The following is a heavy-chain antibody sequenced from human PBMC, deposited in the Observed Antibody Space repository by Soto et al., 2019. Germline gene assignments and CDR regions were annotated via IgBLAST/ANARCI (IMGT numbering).Heavy chain of an antibody. CDR3: AKAYFVWSSEQPYYFDY. CDR2: ISGSGGRS. J-gene: IGHJ4*02. D-gene: IGHD3-16*01. CDR1: GFTFSNYA. Sequence: EVQLLDSGGGLVQPGGSLRLSCAASGFTFSNYAMTWVRQGPGKGLEWVSGISGSGGRSYYADSVKGRFTISRDNSKSTLYLQMNSLRPADTTVYYCAKAYFVWSSEQPYYFDYWGQGTLVTVSS. V-gene: IGHV3-23*01.